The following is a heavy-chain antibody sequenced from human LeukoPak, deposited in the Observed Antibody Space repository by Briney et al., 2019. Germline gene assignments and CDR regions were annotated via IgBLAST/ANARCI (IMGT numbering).Heavy chain of an antibody. CDR3: ARGYQGMDV. CDR1: GYTFTSYE. Sequence: ASVRVSCKASGYTFTSYEINWVRQANVQGLEWMGWMNPNSGHPAYAQKFQGRVTMTSDTSRGTVFMDLKNLKSDDTAVYYCARGYQGMDVWGQGTTVTVSS. CDR2: MNPNSGHP. V-gene: IGHV1-8*01. J-gene: IGHJ6*02.